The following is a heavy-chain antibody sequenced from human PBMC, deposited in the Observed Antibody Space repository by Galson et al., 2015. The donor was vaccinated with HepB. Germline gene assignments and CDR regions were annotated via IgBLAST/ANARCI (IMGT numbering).Heavy chain of an antibody. D-gene: IGHD6-6*01. J-gene: IGHJ6*03. CDR2: IIPIFGTA. CDR1: GGTFSSYA. V-gene: IGHV1-69*13. Sequence: SVKVSCKASGGTFSSYAISWVRQAPGQGLEWMGGIIPIFGTANYAQKFQGRVTITADESTSTAYMELSSLRSEDTAVYYCARDGTNPYKDRIAARRGYYYMDVWGKGTTVTVSS. CDR3: ARDGTNPYKDRIAARRGYYYMDV.